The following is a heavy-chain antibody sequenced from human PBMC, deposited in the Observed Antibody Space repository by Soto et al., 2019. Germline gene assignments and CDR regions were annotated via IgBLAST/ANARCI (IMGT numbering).Heavy chain of an antibody. CDR1: GGSISSYY. D-gene: IGHD6-6*01. Sequence: SETLSLTCTVSGGSISSYYWSWIRQPPGKGLEWIGYIYYSGSTNYNPSLKGRVTISVDTSKNQFSLKLSSVTAADTAVYYCSRGPPRSPYWFDLWCQGTLVT. J-gene: IGHJ5*01. V-gene: IGHV4-59*01. CDR2: IYYSGST. CDR3: SRGPPRSPYWFDL.